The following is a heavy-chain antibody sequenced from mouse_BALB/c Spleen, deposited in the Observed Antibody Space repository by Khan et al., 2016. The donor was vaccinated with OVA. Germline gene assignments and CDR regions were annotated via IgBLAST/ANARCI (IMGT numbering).Heavy chain of an antibody. J-gene: IGHJ2*01. CDR1: GYTFINYW. Sequence: VQLQESGAELAKPGASVKMSCKASGYTFINYWILWVKQRPGKGLEWIGYINPSTGYTEYNQNFKDKATLTADKSSSTAYMQLSSLTTEDSAVNYCAKRGLRWDLDYWGQGTTLTVSS. D-gene: IGHD1-1*01. CDR3: AKRGLRWDLDY. CDR2: INPSTGYT. V-gene: IGHV1-7*01.